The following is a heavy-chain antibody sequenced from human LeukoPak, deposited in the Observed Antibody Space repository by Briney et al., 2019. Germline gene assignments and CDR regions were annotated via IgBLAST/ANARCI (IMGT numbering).Heavy chain of an antibody. J-gene: IGHJ4*02. D-gene: IGHD2-8*01. CDR1: GFTFSTYS. CDR3: ARDLGADSCGTNGVCYPGSFDY. V-gene: IGHV3-21*01. Sequence: KTGGSLRLSCAASGFTFSTYSMNWLRLAPGKGLEWVSSISPDSNYKYYVDSVKGRFTISRDNAKNSLYLQMNSLRAEDTAVYYCARDLGADSCGTNGVCYPGSFDYWGQGTLVTVSS. CDR2: ISPDSNYK.